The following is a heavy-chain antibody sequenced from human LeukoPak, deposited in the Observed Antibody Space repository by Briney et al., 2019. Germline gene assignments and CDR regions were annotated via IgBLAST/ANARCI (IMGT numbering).Heavy chain of an antibody. Sequence: GGSLRLACAASGFTFSSYEMNWVRQAPGKGLEWVSYISSSGSTIYYADSVKGRFTISRDNAKNSLYLQMNSLRAEDTAVYYCARGNQQLADYYYMDVWGKGTTVTISS. V-gene: IGHV3-48*03. CDR1: GFTFSSYE. J-gene: IGHJ6*03. CDR3: ARGNQQLADYYYMDV. D-gene: IGHD2-15*01. CDR2: ISSSGSTI.